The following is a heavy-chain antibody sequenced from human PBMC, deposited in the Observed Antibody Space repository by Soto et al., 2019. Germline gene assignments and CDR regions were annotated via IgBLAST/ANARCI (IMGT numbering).Heavy chain of an antibody. CDR1: GGSISSSSYY. D-gene: IGHD2-15*01. J-gene: IGHJ5*02. V-gene: IGHV4-39*07. CDR2: IYYSGST. CDR3: ASTQGWWSSWFDP. Sequence: PSETLSLTCTVSGGSISSSSYYWGWIRQPPGKGLEWIGSIYYSGSTYYNPSLKSRVTISVDTSKNQFSLKLSSVTAADTAVYYSASTQGWWSSWFDPWGQGTLVTVSS.